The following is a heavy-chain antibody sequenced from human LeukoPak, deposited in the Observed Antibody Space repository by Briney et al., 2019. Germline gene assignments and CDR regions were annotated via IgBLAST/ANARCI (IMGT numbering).Heavy chain of an antibody. CDR2: IYYSGST. Sequence: LETLSLTCTVSGGSISSSSYYWGWIRQPPGKGLEWIGSIYYSGSTYYNPSLKSRVTISVDTSKNQFSLKLSSVTAADTAVYYCARDVGSSWGFDYWGQGTLVTVSS. J-gene: IGHJ4*02. D-gene: IGHD6-13*01. CDR3: ARDVGSSWGFDY. V-gene: IGHV4-39*07. CDR1: GGSISSSSYY.